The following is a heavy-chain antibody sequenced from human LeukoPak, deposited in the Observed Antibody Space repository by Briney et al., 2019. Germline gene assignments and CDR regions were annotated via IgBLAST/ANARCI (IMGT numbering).Heavy chain of an antibody. CDR2: ISDYNGNT. D-gene: IGHD3-22*01. V-gene: IGHV1-18*01. CDR1: GYRFTSYG. Sequence: ASVKVSCKASGYRFTSYGISWVRQAPGQGLEWMGWISDYNGNTNYAQKLQGRVTMTTDTSTSTAYMELRSLRSDDTAVYYCARTLITKIVPGWPGPNWFDPWGQGTLVTVSS. CDR3: ARTLITKIVPGWPGPNWFDP. J-gene: IGHJ5*02.